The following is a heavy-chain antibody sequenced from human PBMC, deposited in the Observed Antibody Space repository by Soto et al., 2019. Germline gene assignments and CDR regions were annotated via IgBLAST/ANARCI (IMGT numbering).Heavy chain of an antibody. Sequence: QVQLQESGPGLVKPSETLSLTCTVSGGSITNYYCSWFRQPPGKGLEWIGYINYDGYSAYNLSLGRRVTLSMDPSKPQFPLMLESGTDTYTAVYYCARHGFGPLHGLVDVWGQGTTVIVSS. CDR2: INYDGYS. V-gene: IGHV4-59*08. CDR3: ARHGFGPLHGLVDV. CDR1: GGSITNYY. D-gene: IGHD3-10*01. J-gene: IGHJ6*02.